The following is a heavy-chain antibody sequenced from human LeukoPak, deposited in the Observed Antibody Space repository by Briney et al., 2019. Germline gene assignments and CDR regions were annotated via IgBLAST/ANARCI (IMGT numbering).Heavy chain of an antibody. V-gene: IGHV5-51*01. J-gene: IGHJ5*01. CDR2: IYPGDSDM. CDR3: ARLSRPHILDTNWFDS. CDR1: GYIFSNYW. D-gene: IGHD3-9*01. Sequence: GESLKISCTGSGYIFSNYWIGWVRQMPGKGLEWMGIIYPGDSDMRYSPSFQGQVIMSADKSISTAYLQWSGLKASATAMYYCARLSRPHILDTNWFDSWGQGSLVTVSS.